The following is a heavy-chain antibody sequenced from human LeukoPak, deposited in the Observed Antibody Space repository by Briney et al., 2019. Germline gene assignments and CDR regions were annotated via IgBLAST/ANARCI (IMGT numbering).Heavy chain of an antibody. CDR3: ARFYGDDYYYYGMDV. V-gene: IGHV4-59*01. CDR2: IYYSGST. CDR1: GGSISSYY. J-gene: IGHJ6*02. D-gene: IGHD4-17*01. Sequence: PSETLSLTCTVSGGSISSYYWSWIRQPPGKGLEWNGYIYYSGSTNYNPSLKSRVTISVDTSKNQFSLKLSSVTAADTAVYYCARFYGDDYYYYGMDVWGQGTTVTVSS.